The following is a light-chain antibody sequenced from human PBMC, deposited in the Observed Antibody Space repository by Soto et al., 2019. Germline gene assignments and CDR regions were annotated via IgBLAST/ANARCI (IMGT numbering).Light chain of an antibody. CDR2: DAS. V-gene: IGKV3-20*01. Sequence: EIVMTQSPATLSVSPGERATLSCRASQSVRNNYLAWYQQKPGQAPRLLIYDASSRATGIPDRFSGSGSGTDFTLTISRLEPEDFAVYYCQQYGSSPRTFGQGTRLEIK. J-gene: IGKJ5*01. CDR1: QSVRNNY. CDR3: QQYGSSPRT.